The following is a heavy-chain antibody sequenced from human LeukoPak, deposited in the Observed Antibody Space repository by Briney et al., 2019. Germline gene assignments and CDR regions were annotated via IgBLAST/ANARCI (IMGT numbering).Heavy chain of an antibody. CDR2: IWYDGSYK. J-gene: IGHJ6*03. Sequence: SCAAEGFTGKECGMQWLRHDQKKELEWVAVIWYDGSYKYYADSVKGRFTISRDNSKNTLYLQMNSLRAEDTAVYYCARDEMWYYYYYMDVWGKGTTVTVSS. D-gene: IGHD2-21*01. V-gene: IGHV3-33*01. CDR1: GFTGKECG. CDR3: ARDEMWYYYYYMDV.